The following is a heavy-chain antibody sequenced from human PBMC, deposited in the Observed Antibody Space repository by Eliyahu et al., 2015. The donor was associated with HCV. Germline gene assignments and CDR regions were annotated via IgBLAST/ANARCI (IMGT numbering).Heavy chain of an antibody. CDR3: ARDNYNYCSSTSCYEVYYYYGMDV. CDR1: GFTFSSYA. D-gene: IGHD2-2*01. Sequence: QVQLVESGGGVVQPGRSLRLSCAASGFTFSSYAXHWVRRAPGKGLEGVAVISYDGSNKYYADSVKGRFTISRDNSKNTLYLQMNSLRAEDTAVYYCARDNYNYCSSTSCYEVYYYYGMDVWGQGTTVTVSS. V-gene: IGHV3-30*01. CDR2: ISYDGSNK. J-gene: IGHJ6*02.